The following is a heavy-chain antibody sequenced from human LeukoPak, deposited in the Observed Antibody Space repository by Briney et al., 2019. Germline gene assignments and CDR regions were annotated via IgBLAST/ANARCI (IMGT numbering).Heavy chain of an antibody. D-gene: IGHD1-26*01. CDR3: ARAREHSPYYYMDV. V-gene: IGHV3-23*01. Sequence: GGSLRLSCAASGFTFSSYGMSWVRQAPGKGLEWVSSISGSGGSTYYADSVKGRFTISRDNSKNTLYLQMNSLRAEDTAVYYCARAREHSPYYYMDVWGKGTTVTISS. CDR1: GFTFSSYG. CDR2: ISGSGGST. J-gene: IGHJ6*03.